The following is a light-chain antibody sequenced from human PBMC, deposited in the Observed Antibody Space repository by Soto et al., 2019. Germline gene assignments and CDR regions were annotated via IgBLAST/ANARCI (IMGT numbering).Light chain of an antibody. CDR3: SSYRSNNTPDVA. J-gene: IGLJ2*01. Sequence: QSALTQPASVSGSPGQSITISCTGTSSDVGGYNYVSWYQQHPGKAPKLMIYDVSNRPSGVSDRFSGSKSGNTASLTIAGLQAEDEADYYCSSYRSNNTPDVAFGGGTKLTVL. CDR1: SSDVGGYNY. V-gene: IGLV2-14*01. CDR2: DVS.